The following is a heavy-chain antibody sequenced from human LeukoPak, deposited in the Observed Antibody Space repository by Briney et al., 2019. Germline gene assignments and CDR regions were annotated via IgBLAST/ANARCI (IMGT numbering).Heavy chain of an antibody. V-gene: IGHV4-39*02. Sequence: SETLSLTCTVSGVSISSSSYYWGWIRQPPGKGLEWIGSIYYSGSTYCNPSLKSRVTISVDTSKNQFSLKLSSVTVADTAVYYCAREGQQLVPPFDYWGQGTLVTVSS. J-gene: IGHJ4*02. CDR1: GVSISSSSYY. D-gene: IGHD6-6*01. CDR3: AREGQQLVPPFDY. CDR2: IYYSGST.